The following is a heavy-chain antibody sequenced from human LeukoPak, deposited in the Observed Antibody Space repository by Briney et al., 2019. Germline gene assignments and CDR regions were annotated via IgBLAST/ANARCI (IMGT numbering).Heavy chain of an antibody. Sequence: GGSLRLSCAASGFTFSSYAMNWVRQAPGKWLEWVSAISGSGGCTYYADSVKGRFTISRDNSKNTLYLQMNSLRAEDTAVYYCAKNPVGLYYYYYMDVWGKGTTVTISS. CDR3: AKNPVGLYYYYYMDV. J-gene: IGHJ6*03. CDR2: ISGSGGCT. D-gene: IGHD3-10*01. CDR1: GFTFSSYA. V-gene: IGHV3-23*01.